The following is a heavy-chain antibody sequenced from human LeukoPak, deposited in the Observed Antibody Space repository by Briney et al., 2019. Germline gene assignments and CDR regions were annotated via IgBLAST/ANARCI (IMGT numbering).Heavy chain of an antibody. D-gene: IGHD5-12*01. CDR3: AAIKGGYGRDNFDY. Sequence: GASVKISCKASGGTFSSYAISWVRQAPGQGLEWMGGIIPKFATPNYAPKFQGRVTMTEDTSTDTAYMELSSLRSEDTAVYYCAAIKGGYGRDNFDYWGQGTLVTVSS. CDR1: GGTFSSYA. CDR2: IIPKFATP. V-gene: IGHV1-69*06. J-gene: IGHJ4*02.